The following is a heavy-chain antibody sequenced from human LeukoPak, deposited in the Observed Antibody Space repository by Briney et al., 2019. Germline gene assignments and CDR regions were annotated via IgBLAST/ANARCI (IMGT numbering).Heavy chain of an antibody. CDR2: ISAYNGNT. CDR3: ARRIAAAGYYYYYGMDV. Sequence: WASVKVSCKASGYTFTSYGISWVRQAPGQGLEWMGWISAYNGNTNYAQKLQGRVTMTTDTSTSTAYMELRSLGSDDTAVYYCARRIAAAGYYYYYGMDVWGQGTTVTVSS. CDR1: GYTFTSYG. D-gene: IGHD6-13*01. J-gene: IGHJ6*02. V-gene: IGHV1-18*01.